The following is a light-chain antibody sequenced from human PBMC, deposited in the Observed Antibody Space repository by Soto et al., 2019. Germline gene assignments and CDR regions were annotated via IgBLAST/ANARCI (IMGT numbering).Light chain of an antibody. CDR3: LQYDNWRT. Sequence: EIVMTQSPATLSMSPGERATLSCRASESVSSNLAWYQQKPGQAPRLLIYRASTRATGIPARFSGSGSGTEFTLTISSLQSEDFAVYYCLQYDNWRTFGQGTKVEIK. J-gene: IGKJ1*01. V-gene: IGKV3-15*01. CDR2: RAS. CDR1: ESVSSN.